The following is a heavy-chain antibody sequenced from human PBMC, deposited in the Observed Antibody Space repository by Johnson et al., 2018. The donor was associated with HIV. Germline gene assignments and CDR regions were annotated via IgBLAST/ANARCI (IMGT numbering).Heavy chain of an antibody. J-gene: IGHJ3*02. CDR1: GFTFSNYG. Sequence: VQVVESGGGVVQPGRSLRLSCAASGFTFSNYGMHWVRQAPGKGLEWVAVIWYDGSNKYYADSVKGRFTISRDNSKNTLYLQMNSLRAEDTAVYYCAKDFNAGSPDGAFDIWGQGTMVTVSS. D-gene: IGHD5-24*01. V-gene: IGHV3-33*06. CDR2: IWYDGSNK. CDR3: AKDFNAGSPDGAFDI.